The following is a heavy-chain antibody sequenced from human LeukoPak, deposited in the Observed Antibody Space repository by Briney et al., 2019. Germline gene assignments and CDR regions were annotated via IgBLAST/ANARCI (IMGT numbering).Heavy chain of an antibody. CDR3: ARLLDWGWYFDL. V-gene: IGHV4-59*12. D-gene: IGHD7-27*01. Sequence: SETLSLTCTVSGGSISSYYWSWIRQPPGKGLEWIGYIYYSGSTNYNPSLKSRVTISVDTSKNQFSLKLSSVTAADTAVYYCARLLDWGWYFDLWGRGTLVTVSS. J-gene: IGHJ2*01. CDR2: IYYSGST. CDR1: GGSISSYY.